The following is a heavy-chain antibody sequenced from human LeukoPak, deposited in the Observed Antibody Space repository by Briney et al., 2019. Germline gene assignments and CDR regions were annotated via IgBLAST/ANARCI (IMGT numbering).Heavy chain of an antibody. CDR2: MYHSGST. D-gene: IGHD4-17*01. CDR3: ARSHDYGDYVAHYYFDY. J-gene: IGHJ4*02. V-gene: IGHV4-30-2*01. Sequence: SETLSLTCAVSGGSVSGGSYSWSWIRQPPGKGLEWIGYMYHSGSTYYNPSLKSRVTISIDRSKNQFSLQLSSLTAADTAVYYCARSHDYGDYVAHYYFDYWGQGTLVTVSS. CDR1: GGSVSGGSYS.